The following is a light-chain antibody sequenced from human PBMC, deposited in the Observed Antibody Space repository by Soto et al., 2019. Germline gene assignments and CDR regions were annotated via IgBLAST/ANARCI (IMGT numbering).Light chain of an antibody. V-gene: IGLV4-69*01. J-gene: IGLJ3*02. CDR2: INYDGTH. CDR3: QSLGTGIQV. Sequence: PVLTQSPSASASLGASVKLTCTLSSGYSTYAIAWHQQQSGKGPRFLMKINYDGTHSKGDGFYDRFSGSSSGAERHLTIYSLQSEDEADYYCQSLGTGIQVFGGGTKLTVL. CDR1: SGYSTYA.